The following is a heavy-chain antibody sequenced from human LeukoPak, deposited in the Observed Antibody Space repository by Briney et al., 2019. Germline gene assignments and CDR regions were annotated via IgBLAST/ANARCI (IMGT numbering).Heavy chain of an antibody. Sequence: PSETLSLTCTVSGGSISSSSYYWGWIRQPPGKGLEWIGSIYYSGSTYYNPSLKSRVTISVDTSKNQFSLKLSSVTAADTAVYYCASGPPYFDWLSDNWFDPWGQGTLVTVSS. CDR3: ASGPPYFDWLSDNWFDP. CDR1: GGSISSSSYY. V-gene: IGHV4-39*01. CDR2: IYYSGST. J-gene: IGHJ5*02. D-gene: IGHD3-9*01.